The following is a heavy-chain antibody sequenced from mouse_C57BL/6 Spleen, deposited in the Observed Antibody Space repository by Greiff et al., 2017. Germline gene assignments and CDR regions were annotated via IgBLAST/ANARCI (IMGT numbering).Heavy chain of an antibody. CDR1: GYTFTSYW. CDR2: IHPNSGST. Sequence: QVQLQQPGAELVKPGASVKLSCKASGYTFTSYWMPWVKQRPGQGLEWIGLIHPNSGSTNYNEKFKSKATLTVDKSSITAYMQLSSLTSEDSSVYYCARSMITTYYFDYWGQGTTLTVSS. CDR3: ARSMITTYYFDY. J-gene: IGHJ2*01. V-gene: IGHV1-64*01. D-gene: IGHD2-4*01.